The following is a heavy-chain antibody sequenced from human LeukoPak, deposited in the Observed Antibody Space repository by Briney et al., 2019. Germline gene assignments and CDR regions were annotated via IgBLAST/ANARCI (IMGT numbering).Heavy chain of an antibody. CDR1: GFTFSTYA. CDR2: ISDSGGIT. J-gene: IGHJ4*02. D-gene: IGHD2-15*01. V-gene: IGHV3-23*01. Sequence: GGSLRLSCAASGFTFSTYAMSWVRQAPGKGLEWVSTISDSGGITYYADSLKGRFTISRDNSKNTLYLQMNSLRAEDTAVYYCAKDIGGYCSGGSCWTFDYWGQGTLVTVSS. CDR3: AKDIGGYCSGGSCWTFDY.